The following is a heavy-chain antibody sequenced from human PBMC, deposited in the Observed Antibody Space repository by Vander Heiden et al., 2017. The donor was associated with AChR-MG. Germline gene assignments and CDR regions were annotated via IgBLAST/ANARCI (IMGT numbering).Heavy chain of an antibody. CDR1: GYRFSTYW. CDR2: IYPGDSDT. D-gene: IGHD1-26*01. V-gene: IGHV5-51*01. J-gene: IGHJ4*02. CDR3: VRSHGMDY. Sequence: EVQLVQSGAEMKKPGESLKISCRASGYRFSTYWIAWVRQMPGKGLEWLGIIYPGDSDTRYSPSFQGQVTISADKSINTAWLQWSSLKASDTAIYYCVRSHGMDYWAQGTLVTVSS.